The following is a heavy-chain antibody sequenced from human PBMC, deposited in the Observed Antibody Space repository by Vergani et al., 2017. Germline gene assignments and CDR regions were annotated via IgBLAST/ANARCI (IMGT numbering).Heavy chain of an antibody. Sequence: QVQLQQWGAGLLKPSETLSLTCAVYGGSFSGYYWSWIRQPPGKGLEWIGEINHSGSTNYNPSLKSRVSISLDKSKNQFSLWVNSVTAADTAVYFCARASLRAVVGYYYYLDVWGKGKTVVVSS. V-gene: IGHV4-34*01. CDR1: GGSFSGYY. CDR3: ARASLRAVVGYYYYLDV. J-gene: IGHJ6*03. D-gene: IGHD6-19*01. CDR2: INHSGST.